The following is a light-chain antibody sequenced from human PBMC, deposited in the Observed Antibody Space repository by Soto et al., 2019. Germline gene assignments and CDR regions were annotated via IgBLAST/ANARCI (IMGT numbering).Light chain of an antibody. V-gene: IGKV3-20*01. CDR3: QQYGNSPPQT. CDR1: QSVSSSY. CDR2: GAS. Sequence: EIVLTQSPGTLSLSPGERATLSCRASQSVSSSYLAWYQQKPGQAPRLLIYGASSRATGIPDRFSGSGSGTDFTLTISRLAPEDFAVYYCQQYGNSPPQTFGQGTKV. J-gene: IGKJ1*01.